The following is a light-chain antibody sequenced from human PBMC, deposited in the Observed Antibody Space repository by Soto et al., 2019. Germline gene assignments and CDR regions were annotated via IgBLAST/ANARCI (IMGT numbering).Light chain of an antibody. CDR2: GAS. Sequence: EIVLTQSPGTLSLSPGERATLSCRASQSVSGTHLAWYQQKAGQAPRLLIYGASIRATGIPDRFSGSGSGTDFTLTISRLEPEDFAVYYCQQFGSSPWTFDQGTKVEIK. CDR3: QQFGSSPWT. J-gene: IGKJ1*01. CDR1: QSVSGTH. V-gene: IGKV3-20*01.